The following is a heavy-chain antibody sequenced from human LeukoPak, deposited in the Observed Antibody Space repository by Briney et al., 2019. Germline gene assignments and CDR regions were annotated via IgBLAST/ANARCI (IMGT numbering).Heavy chain of an antibody. J-gene: IGHJ6*03. CDR2: MNPNSGNT. D-gene: IGHD3-10*01. Sequence: ASVKVSCKASGYTFNSYVINWVRQAPGQGLEWMGWMNPNSGNTGYAQKFQGRVTMTRNTSISTAYMELSSLRSADTAVYYCARQLTSMVRGVIRNYYYYYYMDVWGKGTTVTISS. CDR3: ARQLTSMVRGVIRNYYYYYYMDV. V-gene: IGHV1-8*01. CDR1: GYTFNSYV.